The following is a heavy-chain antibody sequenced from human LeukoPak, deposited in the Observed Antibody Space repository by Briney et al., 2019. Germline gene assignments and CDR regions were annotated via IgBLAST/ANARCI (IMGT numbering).Heavy chain of an antibody. V-gene: IGHV1-2*02. CDR3: ARVYCGGDCYLGAFGI. CDR1: GYTFTGYY. Sequence: ASVKVSCKASGYTFTGYYMHWVRQAPGQGLEWMGWINPNSGGTNYAQKFQGRVTMTKDTSISTAYMELSRLRSNDTAVYYCARVYCGGDCYLGAFGIWGQGTMVTVSS. J-gene: IGHJ3*02. CDR2: INPNSGGT. D-gene: IGHD2-21*01.